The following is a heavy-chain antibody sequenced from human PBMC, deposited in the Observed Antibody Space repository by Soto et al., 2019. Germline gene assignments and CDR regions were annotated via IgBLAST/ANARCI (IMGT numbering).Heavy chain of an antibody. CDR1: GYTFTNYG. Sequence: QVQLVESGAEVKKPGASVKVSCKASGYTFTNYGISWVRQAPGQGLEWMGWISGYKGNTKYAQKFQGRVTMTTDTPTNTAYMDMRSLRSDDTAVYYCARDREYYYDSSGNYYYHYGMDVWGQGTTVNVS. CDR3: ARDREYYYDSSGNYYYHYGMDV. D-gene: IGHD3-22*01. CDR2: ISGYKGNT. J-gene: IGHJ6*02. V-gene: IGHV1-18*04.